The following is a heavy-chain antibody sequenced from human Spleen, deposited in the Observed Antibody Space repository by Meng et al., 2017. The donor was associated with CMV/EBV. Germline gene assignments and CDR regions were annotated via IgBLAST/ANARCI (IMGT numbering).Heavy chain of an antibody. Sequence: KASGVTVRGYAISWVRPAPGQGLGWMGGIIPADATSKYAQRFRGRVSIIADDFAFTTYMELSGLRSEDTAVYYCATLGRKDPYYFDYWGQGTLVTVSS. CDR3: ATLGRKDPYYFDY. V-gene: IGHV1-69*01. J-gene: IGHJ4*02. CDR1: GVTVRGYA. CDR2: IIPADATS.